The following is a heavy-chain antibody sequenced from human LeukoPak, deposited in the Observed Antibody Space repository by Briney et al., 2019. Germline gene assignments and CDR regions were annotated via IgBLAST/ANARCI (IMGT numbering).Heavy chain of an antibody. V-gene: IGHV4-4*07. Sequence: PSETLSLTCTVSGGSISCYYWSWIRQPAGKGLEWIGRIYTSGSTNYNPSLKSRVTMSVDTSKNQFSLKLSSVTAADTAVYYCARDHRELRFLGWFWWFDPWGQGTLVTVSS. CDR2: IYTSGST. CDR1: GGSISCYY. CDR3: ARDHRELRFLGWFWWFDP. J-gene: IGHJ5*02. D-gene: IGHD3-3*01.